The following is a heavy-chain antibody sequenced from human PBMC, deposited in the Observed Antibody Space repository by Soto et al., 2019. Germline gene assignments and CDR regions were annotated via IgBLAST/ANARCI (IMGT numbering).Heavy chain of an antibody. J-gene: IGHJ3*02. D-gene: IGHD6-6*01. V-gene: IGHV3-49*04. CDR1: GFIFSSYA. Sequence: GGSLRLSCAASGFIFSSYAMSWVRQAPGKGLEWVSAISGSGETREYAASVKGRFTTSRDDSKSIAYLQMNSLKIEDTAIYYCARDVGVRSFDIWGQAPMVTVSS. CDR2: ISGSGETR. CDR3: ARDVGVRSFDI.